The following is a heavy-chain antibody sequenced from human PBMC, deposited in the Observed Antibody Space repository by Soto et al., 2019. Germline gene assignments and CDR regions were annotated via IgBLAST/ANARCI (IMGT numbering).Heavy chain of an antibody. CDR3: ARGQGIAARRQGPAYYYGMDV. V-gene: IGHV1-69*13. Sequence: SVKCSCKASGGTFSSYAISWVRQAPGQGLECMGGIIPIFGTANYAQKFQGRVTITAEESTRTAYMELSSVRSEDTAVYYCARGQGIAARRQGPAYYYGMDVWGQ. CDR1: GGTFSSYA. D-gene: IGHD6-6*01. J-gene: IGHJ6*02. CDR2: IIPIFGTA.